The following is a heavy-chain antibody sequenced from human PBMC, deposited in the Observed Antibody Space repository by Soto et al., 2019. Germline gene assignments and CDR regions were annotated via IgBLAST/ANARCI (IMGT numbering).Heavy chain of an antibody. CDR2: ISYDGSNK. D-gene: IGHD4-17*01. CDR1: GFTFSSYA. CDR3: ARDFADAVTVTTFGNWFDP. Sequence: QVQLVESGGGVVQAGRSLRLSCAASGFTFSSYAMHWVRQAPGKGLEWVAVISYDGSNKYYADSVKGRFTISRDNSKNTLYLQMNSLRAEDTAVYYCARDFADAVTVTTFGNWFDPWGQGTLVTVSS. J-gene: IGHJ5*02. V-gene: IGHV3-30-3*01.